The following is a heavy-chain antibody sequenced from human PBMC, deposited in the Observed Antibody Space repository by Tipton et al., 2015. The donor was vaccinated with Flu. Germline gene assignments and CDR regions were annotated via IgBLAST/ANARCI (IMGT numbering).Heavy chain of an antibody. CDR1: GDSISSDYY. V-gene: IGHV4-61*01. J-gene: IGHJ4*02. D-gene: IGHD2-21*02. Sequence: TLSLTCAVSGDSISSDYYWAWIRQPPGKGLEWIGYAYYSGSTNYSPSLESRVTISLDTSKRQFSLNLSSVTAADTAVYYCARGSYRYCGGDCYSYYFDYWGQGTLVAVSS. CDR2: AYYSGST. CDR3: ARGSYRYCGGDCYSYYFDY.